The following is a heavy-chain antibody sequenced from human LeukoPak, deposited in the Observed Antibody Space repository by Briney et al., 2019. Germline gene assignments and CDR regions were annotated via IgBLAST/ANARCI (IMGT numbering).Heavy chain of an antibody. Sequence: PSETLSLTCTVSGSSISSSSYYWGWIRQPPGKGLEWIGSIYYSGSTYYNPSLKSRVTISVDTSKNQFSLKLSSVTAADTAVYYCARDYFDTSIWGQGTLVTVSS. CDR3: ARDYFDTSI. J-gene: IGHJ4*02. CDR2: IYYSGST. V-gene: IGHV4-39*07. CDR1: GSSISSSSYY. D-gene: IGHD3-9*01.